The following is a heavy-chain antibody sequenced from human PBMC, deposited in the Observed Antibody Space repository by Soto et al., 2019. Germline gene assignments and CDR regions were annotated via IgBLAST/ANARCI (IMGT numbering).Heavy chain of an antibody. CDR1: GYTFTSYA. J-gene: IGHJ4*02. CDR3: AVGFSLCFGDSDVEAH. V-gene: IGHV1-3*01. D-gene: IGHD3-10*01. Sequence: ASVKVSCKASGYTFTSYAMHWVRQAPGQRLEWMGWINAGNGNTKYSQKFQGRVTITRDTSASTAYMELSSLRSEDTAVYYCAVGFSLCFGDSDVEAHWGQRTPVTVSS. CDR2: INAGNGNT.